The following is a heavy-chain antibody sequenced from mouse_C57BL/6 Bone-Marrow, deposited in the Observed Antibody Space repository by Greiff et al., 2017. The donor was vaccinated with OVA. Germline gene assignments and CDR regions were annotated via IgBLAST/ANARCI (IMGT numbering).Heavy chain of an antibody. CDR3: ASVRLLRFDY. CDR2: ISDGGSYT. V-gene: IGHV5-4*03. J-gene: IGHJ2*01. CDR1: GFTFSSYA. D-gene: IGHD2-3*01. Sequence: EVKLVESGGGLVKPGGSLKLSCAASGFTFSSYAMSWVRQTPEKRLEWVATISDGGSYTYYPDNVKGRFTISRDNAKNNLYLQMSHLKSEDTAMYYCASVRLLRFDYWGQGTTLTVSS.